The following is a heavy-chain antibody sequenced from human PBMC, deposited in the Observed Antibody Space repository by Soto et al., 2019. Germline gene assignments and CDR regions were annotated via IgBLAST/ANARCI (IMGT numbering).Heavy chain of an antibody. CDR2: TTWNSDII. CDR1: GFTFDEYA. Sequence: GGSLRLSCAASGFTFDEYAMHWVRQPLGKGLEWVSGTTWNSDIIVYADSVKGRFTISRDNAKNSLYLQMNSLRPEDTALYYCVRVNASGPYFSGMDVWGQGTTVTVSS. V-gene: IGHV3-9*01. D-gene: IGHD6-19*01. J-gene: IGHJ6*02. CDR3: VRVNASGPYFSGMDV.